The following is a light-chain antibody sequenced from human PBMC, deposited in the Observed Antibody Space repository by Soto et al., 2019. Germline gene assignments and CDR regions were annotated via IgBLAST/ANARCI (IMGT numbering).Light chain of an antibody. CDR2: EVS. CDR1: QILLHITGETF. CDR3: MQSTQLPPT. V-gene: IGKV2D-29*02. J-gene: IGKJ5*01. Sequence: DVVMTQTPLSLSVAPVQPASISFKSSQILLHITGETFLFWYLQKPGQSPQLLIYEVSTRVSGVPDRFSGSGSGTDFTLEISRVETDDVGIYYRMQSTQLPPTFGQGTRLEIK.